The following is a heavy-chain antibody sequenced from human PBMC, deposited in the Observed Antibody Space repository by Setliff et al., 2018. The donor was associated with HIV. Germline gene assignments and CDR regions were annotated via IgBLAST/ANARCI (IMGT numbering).Heavy chain of an antibody. J-gene: IGHJ6*03. CDR1: GFTVSSNY. D-gene: IGHD3-3*01. V-gene: IGHV3-53*04. CDR3: ARTAGGGFLTNYYYVDV. CDR2: IYSGGST. Sequence: PGGSLRLSCVVSGFTVSSNYMSWVRQAPGKGLEWVSVIYSGGSTYYADSVQGRFTISRHNSKNTLYLQMNSLRPEDTAVYYCARTAGGGFLTNYYYVDVWGKGTTVTVSS.